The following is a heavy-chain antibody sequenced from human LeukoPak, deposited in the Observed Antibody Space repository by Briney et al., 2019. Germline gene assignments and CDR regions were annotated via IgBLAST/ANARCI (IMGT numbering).Heavy chain of an antibody. D-gene: IGHD2-15*01. CDR1: GGSISSSSYY. V-gene: IGHV4-39*07. CDR2: IYYSGST. CDR3: AREEGAVVVVAATDPYSAFDI. Sequence: SETLSLTCTVSGGSISSSSYYWGWIRQPPGKGLEWIGSIYYSGSTYYNPSLKSRVTISVDTSKNQFSLKLSSVTAADTAVYYCAREEGAVVVVAATDPYSAFDIWGQGTMVTVSS. J-gene: IGHJ3*02.